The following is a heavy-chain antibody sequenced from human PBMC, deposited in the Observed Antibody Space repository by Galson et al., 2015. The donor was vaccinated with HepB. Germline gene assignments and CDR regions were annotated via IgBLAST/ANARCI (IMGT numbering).Heavy chain of an antibody. D-gene: IGHD1-1*01. Sequence: TLSLTCTVSGGSISSGDYYWSWIRQPPGKGLEWIGYIYYSGRTYYNPSLKSRVTISVDTSKNQFSLKLSSVTAADTAVYYCAGTTGTIDAFDIWGQGTMVTVSS. CDR1: GGSISSGDYY. CDR2: IYYSGRT. V-gene: IGHV4-30-4*01. CDR3: AGTTGTIDAFDI. J-gene: IGHJ3*02.